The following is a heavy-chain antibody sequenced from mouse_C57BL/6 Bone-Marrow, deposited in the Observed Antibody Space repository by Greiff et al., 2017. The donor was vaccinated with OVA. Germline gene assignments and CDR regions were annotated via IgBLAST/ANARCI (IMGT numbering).Heavy chain of an antibody. Sequence: EVQLVESGGGLVQPGGSLSLYCAASGFTFTDYYMSWVRQPPGKGLEWMGFIRNKANGYTTEYSASVKGRFTISRDISPSILYLRMNALRADDSATYYCARYPHLLRHFDYWGQGATLTFSS. J-gene: IGHJ2*01. CDR3: ARYPHLLRHFDY. CDR1: GFTFTDYY. D-gene: IGHD1-1*01. V-gene: IGHV7-3*01. CDR2: IRNKANGYTT.